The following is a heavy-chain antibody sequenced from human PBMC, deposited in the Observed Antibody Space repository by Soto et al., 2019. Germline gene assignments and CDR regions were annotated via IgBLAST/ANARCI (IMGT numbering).Heavy chain of an antibody. J-gene: IGHJ6*03. CDR2: IYPGDSDT. CDR1: GYSFTSYW. CDR3: AVTTEARYYYYYMDV. D-gene: IGHD2-2*01. Sequence: GESLKISCKGSGYSFTSYWIGWVRQMPGKGLEWMGIIYPGDSDTRYSPSFQGQVTISADKSISTAYLQWSSLKASDTAMYYCAVTTEARYYYYYMDVWGKGTTVTVSS. V-gene: IGHV5-51*01.